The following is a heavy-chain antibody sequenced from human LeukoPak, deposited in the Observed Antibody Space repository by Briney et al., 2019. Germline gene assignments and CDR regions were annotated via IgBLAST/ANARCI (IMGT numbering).Heavy chain of an antibody. CDR3: AKDLSYGSGEYYGMDV. CDR1: GFTFVDYA. V-gene: IGHV3-9*01. Sequence: PGGSLRLSCAASGFTFVDYAMHWVRQATGKGLEWVSGISWNSGSIGYADSVKGRFTISRDNAKNSLYLQMNSLRAEETALYYCAKDLSYGSGEYYGMDVWGQGTTVTVSS. CDR2: ISWNSGSI. J-gene: IGHJ6*02. D-gene: IGHD3-10*01.